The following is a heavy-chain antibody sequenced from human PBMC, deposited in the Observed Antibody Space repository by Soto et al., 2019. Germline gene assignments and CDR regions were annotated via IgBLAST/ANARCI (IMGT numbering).Heavy chain of an antibody. J-gene: IGHJ4*02. D-gene: IGHD3-10*01. V-gene: IGHV3-53*01. CDR3: ARGSKDSYPGSRIFDF. CDR2: IYSGGNT. Sequence: DVQLVESGGGLIQPGGSLRLSCAASGFTVTSNHMSWTRQAPGKGLEWVSVIYSGGNTNYAGAVKGRFTISRDISKKTLYLQMSSLRADDSAVYFCARGSKDSYPGSRIFDFWGRGTLVTVSS. CDR1: GFTVTSNH.